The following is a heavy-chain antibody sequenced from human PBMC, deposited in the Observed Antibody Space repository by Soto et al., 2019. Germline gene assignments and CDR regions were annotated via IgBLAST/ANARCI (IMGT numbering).Heavy chain of an antibody. V-gene: IGHV1-18*01. Sequence: QVQLVQSGAEVKKPGASVKVSCKASGYTFTSYGISWVRQAPGQGLEWMGWISAYNGNTNYAQKLQGRVTMTTDTSTSTAYMELRSLRSDDTAVYYCARGAYYDFWSGYYTTGGYYYGMDVWGQGTTVTVSS. CDR2: ISAYNGNT. D-gene: IGHD3-3*01. CDR3: ARGAYYDFWSGYYTTGGYYYGMDV. CDR1: GYTFTSYG. J-gene: IGHJ6*02.